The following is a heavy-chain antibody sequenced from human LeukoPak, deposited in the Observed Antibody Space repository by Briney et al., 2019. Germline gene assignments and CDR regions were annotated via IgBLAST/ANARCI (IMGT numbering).Heavy chain of an antibody. CDR2: ISSSGSTI. D-gene: IGHD2-2*01. CDR1: GFTFSSYE. V-gene: IGHV3-48*03. J-gene: IGHJ6*02. CDR3: ARERPLGDCSSTSCSLGAYYGMDV. Sequence: GGSLRLSCAASGFTFSSYELNWVRPAPGKGLEWVSYISSSGSTIYYADSLKGRFTISRDNAKNSLYLQMNSLRAEDTAVYYCARERPLGDCSSTSCSLGAYYGMDVWGQGTTVTVSS.